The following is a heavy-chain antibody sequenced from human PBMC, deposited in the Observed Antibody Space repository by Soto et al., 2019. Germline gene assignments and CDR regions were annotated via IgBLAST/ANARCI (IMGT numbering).Heavy chain of an antibody. CDR1: GFTFSSYA. J-gene: IGHJ3*02. Sequence: GGSLILSCAASGFTFSSYAMIWVRQAPGKGLKWVSAISGSGGSTYYADSGKGRFTISRDNSKNTLYLQMNSLRAEDTAVYYCAKDQGYCSGGSCWFDAFDIWGQGTMVTVSS. CDR3: AKDQGYCSGGSCWFDAFDI. CDR2: ISGSGGST. V-gene: IGHV3-23*01. D-gene: IGHD2-15*01.